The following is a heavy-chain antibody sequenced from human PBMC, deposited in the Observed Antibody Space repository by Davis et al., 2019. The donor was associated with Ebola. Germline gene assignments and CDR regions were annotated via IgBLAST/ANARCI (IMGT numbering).Heavy chain of an antibody. Sequence: SVKVSCKASGYTFTGYYMHWVRPAPGQGLEWMGWINPNSGGTNYAQKFQGWVTMTRDTSISTAYTELSRLRSDDTAVYYCARGGGSSKRTMGYWGQGTLVTVSS. CDR3: ARGGGSSKRTMGY. D-gene: IGHD1-26*01. J-gene: IGHJ4*02. CDR2: INPNSGGT. CDR1: GYTFTGYY. V-gene: IGHV1-2*04.